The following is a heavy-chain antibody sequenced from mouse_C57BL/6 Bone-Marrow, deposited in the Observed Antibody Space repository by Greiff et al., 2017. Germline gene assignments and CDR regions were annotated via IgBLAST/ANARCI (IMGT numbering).Heavy chain of an antibody. CDR2: IHPNSGST. J-gene: IGHJ4*01. CDR3: ANYYGSSYYAMDY. V-gene: IGHV1-64*01. D-gene: IGHD1-1*01. CDR1: GYTFTSYW. Sequence: QVQLQQPGAELVKPGASVKLSCKASGYTFTSYWMHWVKQRPGQGLEWIGMIHPNSGSTNYNEKFKSKATLTVDKSSSTAYMQLSSLTSEDSAVXYCANYYGSSYYAMDYWGQGTSVTVSS.